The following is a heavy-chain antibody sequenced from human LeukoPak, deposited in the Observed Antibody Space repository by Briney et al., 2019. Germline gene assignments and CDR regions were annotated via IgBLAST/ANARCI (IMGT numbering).Heavy chain of an antibody. J-gene: IGHJ4*02. V-gene: IGHV3-53*05. CDR2: IYSGGST. D-gene: IGHD3-9*01. CDR3: AKSVDILTGYLWSLDY. Sequence: PGGSLRLSCAASGFTVSSNYMSWVRQAPGKGLEWVSVIYSGGSTYYADSVRGRFTISRDNSKNTLYLQMNSLRAEDTAVYYCAKSVDILTGYLWSLDYWGQGTLVTVSS. CDR1: GFTVSSNY.